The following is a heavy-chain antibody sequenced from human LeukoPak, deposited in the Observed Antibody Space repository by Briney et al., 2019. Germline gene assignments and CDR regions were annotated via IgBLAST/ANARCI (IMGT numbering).Heavy chain of an antibody. Sequence: ASVKVSCKASGGTFSSYAISWVRQAPGQGLEWMGRIIPILSIANYAQKFQGRVTITADKSTSTAYMELSGLRSEDTAVYYCARGQYSRLSYYFDYWGQGTLVTVSS. CDR1: GGTFSSYA. CDR3: ARGQYSRLSYYFDY. D-gene: IGHD3-16*02. J-gene: IGHJ4*02. V-gene: IGHV1-69*04. CDR2: IIPILSIA.